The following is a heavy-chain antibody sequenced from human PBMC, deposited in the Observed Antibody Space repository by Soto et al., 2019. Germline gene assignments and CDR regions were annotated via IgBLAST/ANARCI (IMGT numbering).Heavy chain of an antibody. Sequence: QVQLVQSGAEVKKPGASVKVSCKASGYSFTRYGISWVRQAPGQGLEWMGWISGYNANTNYPENRHGRVTMTTDTSTSTAYMDVRNLISDDTAVYYCARMGDVPYYYYGLDVWGQGTTVTVSS. V-gene: IGHV1-18*01. CDR1: GYSFTRYG. J-gene: IGHJ6*02. D-gene: IGHD3-16*01. CDR3: ARMGDVPYYYYGLDV. CDR2: ISGYNANT.